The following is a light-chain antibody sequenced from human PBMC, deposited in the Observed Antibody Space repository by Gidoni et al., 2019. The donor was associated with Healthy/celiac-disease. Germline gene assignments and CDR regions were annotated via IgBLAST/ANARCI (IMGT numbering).Light chain of an antibody. CDR3: QQSYSTPRT. J-gene: IGKJ1*01. V-gene: IGKV1-39*01. CDR1: QSISSY. Sequence: SPSSLSASVGDRVTITCRASQSISSYLNWYQQKPGKAPKLLIYAASSLQSGVPSRFSGSGSGTDFTLTISSLQPEDFATYYCQQSYSTPRTFXHXTKVEIK. CDR2: AAS.